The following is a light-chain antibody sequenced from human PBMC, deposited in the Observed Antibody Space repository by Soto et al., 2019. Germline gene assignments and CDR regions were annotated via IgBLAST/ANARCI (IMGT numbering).Light chain of an antibody. CDR1: SSDVGGYNY. V-gene: IGLV2-14*03. CDR3: SSYTSSNTPPYV. CDR2: DVS. J-gene: IGLJ1*01. Sequence: QSVLTQPASVSGSPGQSITISCTGTSSDVGGYNYVSWYQQHPGKAPKLMIYDVSNRPSGVSNRFSGSKSGNTASLTISGLQAEDEADYYCSSYTSSNTPPYVFGGGTKVTVL.